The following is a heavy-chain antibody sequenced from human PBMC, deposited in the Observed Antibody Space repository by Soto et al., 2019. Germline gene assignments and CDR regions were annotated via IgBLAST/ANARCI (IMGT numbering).Heavy chain of an antibody. D-gene: IGHD3-22*01. J-gene: IGHJ4*02. CDR1: GASIRSHY. V-gene: IGHV4-59*11. CDR3: ARGFYDSSGSSNPFDF. CDR2: IYYTGST. Sequence: SETLSLTCSVSGASIRSHYWSWIRQTPGKGLEWIGYIYYTGSTTYNPSLKSRVTTSVDTSKNQFSLQLTSVTAADTAFYYCARGFYDSSGSSNPFDFWGPGILVTV.